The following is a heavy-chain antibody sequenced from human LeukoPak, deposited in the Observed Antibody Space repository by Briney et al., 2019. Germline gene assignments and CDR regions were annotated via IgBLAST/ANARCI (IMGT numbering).Heavy chain of an antibody. CDR3: ARGLDSSSWYWNY. CDR2: IYYSGST. Sequence: PSETLSLTCTVSGGSISSHYWSWIRQPPGKGLEWIGYIYYSGSTSYNPSLKSRVTISVDTSKNQFSLKPSSVTAADTAVYYCARGLDSSSWYWNYWGQGTLVTVSS. CDR1: GGSISSHY. D-gene: IGHD6-13*01. J-gene: IGHJ4*02. V-gene: IGHV4-59*11.